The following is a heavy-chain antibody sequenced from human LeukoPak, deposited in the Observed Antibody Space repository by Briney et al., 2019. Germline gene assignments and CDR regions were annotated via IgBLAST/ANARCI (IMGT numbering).Heavy chain of an antibody. CDR3: ARDARAAAGTPFHY. V-gene: IGHV1-18*01. CDR2: ISGYSGYT. CDR1: GGSFSSYA. J-gene: IGHJ4*02. D-gene: IGHD6-13*01. Sequence: ASVKVSCKASGGSFSSYAFSWVRQAPGQGLEWMGWISGYSGYTNYAQKFQDRVSMTTDTSTNTAYMEVRSLRSDDTAVYYCARDARAAAGTPFHYWGQGTLVTVSS.